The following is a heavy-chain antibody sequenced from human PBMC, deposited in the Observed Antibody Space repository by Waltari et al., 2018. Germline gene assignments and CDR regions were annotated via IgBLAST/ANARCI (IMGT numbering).Heavy chain of an antibody. CDR3: ARLAPSRRTRKTGGEQLVSEAFDI. CDR2: IYYSGST. V-gene: IGHV4-39*01. D-gene: IGHD6-6*01. J-gene: IGHJ3*02. CDR1: GGSISSSSYY. Sequence: QLQLQESGPGLVKPSETLSLTCTVSGGSISSSSYYWGWIRQPQGKGLEWNGSIYYSGSTYSSPSITSRVTISVETSKNQSSLKLSSVTAADTAVYYCARLAPSRRTRKTGGEQLVSEAFDIWGQGTMVTVSS.